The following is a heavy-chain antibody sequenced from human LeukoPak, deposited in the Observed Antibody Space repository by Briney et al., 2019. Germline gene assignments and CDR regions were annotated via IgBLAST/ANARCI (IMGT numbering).Heavy chain of an antibody. CDR3: ARGRWLPNAFDI. Sequence: SETLSLTCTVSGDSINSYYWNWIRQPPGKGLEWIGYIYYSGRTDYNPSLKSRVTISVDASKHQFSMKLKSVTAADTAVYFCARGRWLPNAFDIWGQGTMVTVFS. CDR1: GDSINSYY. V-gene: IGHV4-59*01. J-gene: IGHJ3*02. CDR2: IYYSGRT. D-gene: IGHD5-24*01.